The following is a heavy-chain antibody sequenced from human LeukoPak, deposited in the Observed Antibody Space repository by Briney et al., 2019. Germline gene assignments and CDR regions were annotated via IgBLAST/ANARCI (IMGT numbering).Heavy chain of an antibody. J-gene: IGHJ4*02. V-gene: IGHV3-23*01. CDR1: GFTFSSYG. D-gene: IGHD5-24*01. Sequence: GGSLRLSCAASGFTFSSYGMSWVRQAPGKGLEWVSAISGSGGSTYYADSVKGRFTISRDNSKNTLYLQMNSLRAEDTAVYYCAKDFEMATIPYFDYWGQGTLVTVSS. CDR2: ISGSGGST. CDR3: AKDFEMATIPYFDY.